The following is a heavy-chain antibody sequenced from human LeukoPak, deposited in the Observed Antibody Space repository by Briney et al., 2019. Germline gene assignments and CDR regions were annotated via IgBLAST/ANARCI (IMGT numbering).Heavy chain of an antibody. Sequence: SETLSLTCAVYGGSFSGYYWSWIRQPPGKGLEWIGEINHSGSTNYNPSLKSRVTISVDTSENQFSLKLSSVTAADTAVYYCARPYCSGGSCSYTGVYYFDYWGKRTLVSSS. CDR3: ARPYCSGGSCSYTGVYYFDY. D-gene: IGHD2-15*01. CDR2: INHSGST. CDR1: GGSFSGYY. J-gene: IGHJ4*02. V-gene: IGHV4-34*01.